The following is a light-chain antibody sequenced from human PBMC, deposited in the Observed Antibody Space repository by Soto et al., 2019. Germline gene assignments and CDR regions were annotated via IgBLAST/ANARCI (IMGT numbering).Light chain of an antibody. Sequence: IVLTQYQAILSLSPETRATLYGRAKQSVSNCYLAWYQHKPGQAPRLLIHGAFSRGTGIPDRFSGSGSGTDFTLTITRLEPEDFAVYYWRQYQSLTFGGGTRVDIK. J-gene: IGKJ4*01. CDR3: RQYQSLT. CDR1: QSVSNCY. V-gene: IGKV3-20*01. CDR2: GAF.